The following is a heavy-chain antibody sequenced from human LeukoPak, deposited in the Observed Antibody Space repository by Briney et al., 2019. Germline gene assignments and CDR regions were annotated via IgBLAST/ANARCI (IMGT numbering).Heavy chain of an antibody. CDR1: GGSFSGYY. CDR2: INHSGST. CDR3: AAVPAAIPISVAYFDY. D-gene: IGHD2-2*01. Sequence: SETLSLTCAVYGGSFSGYYWSWIRQPPGKGLGWIGEINHSGSTNYNPSLKSRVTISVDTSKNQFSLKLSSVTAADTAVYYCAAVPAAIPISVAYFDYWGQGTLVTVSS. V-gene: IGHV4-34*01. J-gene: IGHJ4*02.